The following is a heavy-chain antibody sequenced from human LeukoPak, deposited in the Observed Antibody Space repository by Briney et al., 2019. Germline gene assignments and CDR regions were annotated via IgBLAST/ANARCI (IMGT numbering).Heavy chain of an antibody. CDR3: VRDIQWRFDP. V-gene: IGHV1-18*01. J-gene: IGHJ5*02. CDR2: ISTNKGNT. D-gene: IGHD2-8*01. Sequence: ASVKLSCKASGYIFTNYGISWVRQAPGQGLEWMGWISTNKGNTNYAHILQGRATMTTDTSTTTAYMELRSLRSDDTAIYYCVRDIQWRFDPWGQGTLVTVSS. CDR1: GYIFTNYG.